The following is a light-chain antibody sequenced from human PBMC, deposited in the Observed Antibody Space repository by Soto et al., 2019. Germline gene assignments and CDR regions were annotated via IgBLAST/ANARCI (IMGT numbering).Light chain of an antibody. V-gene: IGLV2-8*01. CDR1: SSDVGGYNY. CDR2: EVS. J-gene: IGLJ1*01. Sequence: QSALTQPPSASGSPGQSVTISCTGTSSDVGGYNYVSWYQQHPGKAPKLMIYEVSKRPSGAPDRFSGSKSGNTASLTVSGLQAEDEADYYCSSYAGSNIVFGTGTKLTVL. CDR3: SSYAGSNIV.